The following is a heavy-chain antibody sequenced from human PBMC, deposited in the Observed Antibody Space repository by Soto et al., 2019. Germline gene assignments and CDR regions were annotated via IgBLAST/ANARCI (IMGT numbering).Heavy chain of an antibody. CDR1: GYTFTGYY. J-gene: IGHJ6*02. D-gene: IGHD2-2*01. CDR3: ARVDIVVVPAAIYYGMDV. V-gene: IGHV1-2*02. Sequence: ASVKVSCKASGYTFTGYYMHWVRQAPGQGLEWMGWINPNSGGTNYAQKFQGRVTMTRDTSISTAYMELSRLRSDDTAVYYCARVDIVVVPAAIYYGMDVWRQRTTVTVSS. CDR2: INPNSGGT.